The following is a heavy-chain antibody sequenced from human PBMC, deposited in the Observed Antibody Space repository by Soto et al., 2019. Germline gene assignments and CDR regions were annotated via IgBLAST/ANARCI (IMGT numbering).Heavy chain of an antibody. V-gene: IGHV4-39*01. J-gene: IGHJ4*02. CDR2: IYYSGST. CDR1: GGSISSSSYY. D-gene: IGHD3-9*01. CDR3: AMQVLRYYGY. Sequence: SETLSLTCTVSGGSISSSSYYWGWIRQPPGKGLEWIGSIYYSGSTYYNPSLKSRVTISVDTSKNQFSLKLSSVTAADTAVYYCAMQVLRYYGYWGQGTLVTVSS.